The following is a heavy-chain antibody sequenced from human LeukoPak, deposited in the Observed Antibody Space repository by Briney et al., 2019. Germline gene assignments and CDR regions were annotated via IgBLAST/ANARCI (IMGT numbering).Heavy chain of an antibody. V-gene: IGHV3-48*03. Sequence: GGSLRLSCAASGFTFSSYEMNWVRQAPGEGLEWISYISSRGGTIKHADSVKGRFTISRDNAKNSLYLQMNSLRAEDTAVYYCARISGWYCDYWGQGTLVTVSS. D-gene: IGHD6-19*01. CDR3: ARISGWYCDY. CDR2: ISSRGGTI. CDR1: GFTFSSYE. J-gene: IGHJ4*02.